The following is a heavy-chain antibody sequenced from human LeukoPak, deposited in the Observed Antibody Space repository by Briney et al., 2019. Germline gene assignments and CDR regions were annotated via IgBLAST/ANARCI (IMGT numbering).Heavy chain of an antibody. CDR2: ISSSGSTI. D-gene: IGHD6-19*01. CDR1: GFTFSNAW. CDR3: ARDRSGRSSGWYFFDY. J-gene: IGHJ4*02. V-gene: IGHV3-48*01. Sequence: GGSLRLSCAASGFTFSNAWMSWVRQAPGKGLEWVSYISSSGSTIYYADSVKGRFTISRDNAKNSLYLQMNSLRAEDTAVYYCARDRSGRSSGWYFFDYWGQGTLVTVSS.